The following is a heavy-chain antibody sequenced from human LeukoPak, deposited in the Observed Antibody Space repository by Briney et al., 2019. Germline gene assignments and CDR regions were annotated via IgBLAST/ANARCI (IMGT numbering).Heavy chain of an antibody. J-gene: IGHJ6*04. CDR2: IYYSGST. Sequence: SETLSLTCTVSGGSVSSGNYYWSWIRQPPGKALEWIGYIYYSGSTNYNPSFKSRVTITVDKPKNQFSLKLTSVTAADTAVYYCARDSRGWSYYYYGMDVWGKGTTVTVSS. CDR1: GGSVSSGNYY. D-gene: IGHD6-19*01. V-gene: IGHV4-61*01. CDR3: ARDSRGWSYYYYGMDV.